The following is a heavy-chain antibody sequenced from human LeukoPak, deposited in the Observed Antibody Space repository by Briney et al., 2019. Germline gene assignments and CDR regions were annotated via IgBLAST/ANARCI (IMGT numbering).Heavy chain of an antibody. CDR3: ARNMVRGVLDY. CDR2: IYYSGST. Sequence: NASETLSLTCTVSGGSISSSSYYWGWIRQPPGKGLEWIGSIYYSGSTYYNPSLKSRVTISVDTSKNQFSLKLSSVTAADTAVYYCARNMVRGVLDYWGQGTLVTVSS. V-gene: IGHV4-39*01. J-gene: IGHJ4*02. D-gene: IGHD3-10*01. CDR1: GGSISSSSYY.